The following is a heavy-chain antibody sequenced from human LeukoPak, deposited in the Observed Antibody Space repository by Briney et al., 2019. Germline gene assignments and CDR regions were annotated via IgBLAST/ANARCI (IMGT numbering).Heavy chain of an antibody. J-gene: IGHJ4*02. CDR3: ARPSNYGSGLGILD. Sequence: SDTLSLTCTVSGGSITSYTYYWGWIRQPPGKGLEWIGSMSYSGSSYYNPSLKSRVTISLDTSKNQFSLKLTSVTAADTVVYYCARPSNYGSGLGILDWGQGTLVIVSS. D-gene: IGHD3-10*01. CDR2: MSYSGSS. V-gene: IGHV4-39*01. CDR1: GGSITSYTYY.